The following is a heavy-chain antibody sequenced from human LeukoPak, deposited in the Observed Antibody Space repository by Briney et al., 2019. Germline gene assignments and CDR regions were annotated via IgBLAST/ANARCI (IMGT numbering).Heavy chain of an antibody. J-gene: IGHJ1*01. Sequence: ASVKVSCKVSGYTLPELSMHWVRQAPGKRLEWMGGFDPEDVETIYAQKFQGRVTMPEVTSPDTAYMELSSVRSEDPAVNYCAAEKYGDYFAEYFQHWGQGTLVTVSS. V-gene: IGHV1-24*01. CDR2: FDPEDVET. CDR3: AAEKYGDYFAEYFQH. CDR1: GYTLPELS. D-gene: IGHD4-17*01.